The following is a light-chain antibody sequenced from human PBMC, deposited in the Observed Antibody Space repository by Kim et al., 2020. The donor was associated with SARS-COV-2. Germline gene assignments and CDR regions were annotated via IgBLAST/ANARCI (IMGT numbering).Light chain of an antibody. Sequence: EIVMTQFPATLSVSPGETATLSCRASQSVSSKVAWYQQQPGQAPRLLIYDASTRATGIPARFSGSGSGTDFTLTISSLQSEDLAVYHCQQYDDWPPWTFGQGTKVEIK. V-gene: IGKV3-15*01. CDR2: DAS. CDR3: QQYDDWPPWT. J-gene: IGKJ1*01. CDR1: QSVSSK.